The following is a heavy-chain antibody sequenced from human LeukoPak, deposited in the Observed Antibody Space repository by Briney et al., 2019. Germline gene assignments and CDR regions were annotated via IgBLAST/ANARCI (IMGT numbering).Heavy chain of an antibody. Sequence: SETLSLTCTVSGGSISSGRYYWSWIRQPAGKGLEWIGRIYTRGSTNYNPSLKSRVTMSVDTSKNQFSLKLSSVTAADTAVYYCATDGMVRGPDAWFDSWGQGTLVTVSS. CDR3: ATDGMVRGPDAWFDS. CDR1: GGSISSGRYY. D-gene: IGHD3-10*01. CDR2: IYTRGST. V-gene: IGHV4-61*02. J-gene: IGHJ5*01.